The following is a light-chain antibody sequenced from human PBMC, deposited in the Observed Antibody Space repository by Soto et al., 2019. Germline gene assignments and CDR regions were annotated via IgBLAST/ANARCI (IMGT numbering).Light chain of an antibody. J-gene: IGLJ1*01. Sequence: QSALTQVASVSGSPGQSITISCTGTSSDVGTFNLVSWYQQHPGKAPRLMIYGVTQRPSGVSNRFSGSKSGNTASLTISGLQAEDEADYYCCSYARGSTYVFGTGTKVTVL. CDR2: GVT. CDR1: SSDVGTFNL. V-gene: IGLV2-23*02. CDR3: CSYARGSTYV.